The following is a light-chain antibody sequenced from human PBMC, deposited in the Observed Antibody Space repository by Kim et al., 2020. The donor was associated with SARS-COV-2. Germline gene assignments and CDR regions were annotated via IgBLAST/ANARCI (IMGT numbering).Light chain of an antibody. V-gene: IGLV10-54*01. CDR2: RNN. CDR1: NNNVGNQG. Sequence: LTQPPSVSKGLRQTATLTCTGNNNNVGNQGAAWLQQHQGHPPKLLSYRNNNRPSGISERLSASRSGTTASLTITGLQPEDEADYYCSAWDSSLSAWVFGGGTQLTVL. CDR3: SAWDSSLSAWV. J-gene: IGLJ3*02.